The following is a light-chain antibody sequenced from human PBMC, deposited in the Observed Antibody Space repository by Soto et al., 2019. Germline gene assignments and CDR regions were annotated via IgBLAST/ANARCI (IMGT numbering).Light chain of an antibody. Sequence: QSALTQPASVSGSPGQSITISCTGTSSDVGGYNYVSWYQQHPGKAPKLMIYDVSNRPSGVSNRFSGSKSGNTASLTISGLQAEDEADIYCSSYTSSSTQFGGGTKLTVL. CDR3: SSYTSSSTQ. CDR1: SSDVGGYNY. J-gene: IGLJ2*01. V-gene: IGLV2-14*01. CDR2: DVS.